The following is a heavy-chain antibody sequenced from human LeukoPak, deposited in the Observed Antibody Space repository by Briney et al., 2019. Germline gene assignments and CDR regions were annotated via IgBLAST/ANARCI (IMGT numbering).Heavy chain of an antibody. CDR1: GYTFTGYY. Sequence: EASVKVSCKASGYTFTGYYMHWVRQAPGQGLGWMGWINPNSGGTNYAQKFQGRVTMTRDTSISTAYMELSRLRSDDTAVYYCARGFVVVPAAMSYWGQGTLVTVSS. CDR3: ARGFVVVPAAMSY. V-gene: IGHV1-2*02. J-gene: IGHJ4*02. CDR2: INPNSGGT. D-gene: IGHD2-2*01.